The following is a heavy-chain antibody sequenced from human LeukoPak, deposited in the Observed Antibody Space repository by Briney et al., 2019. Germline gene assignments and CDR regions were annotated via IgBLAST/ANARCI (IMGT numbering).Heavy chain of an antibody. J-gene: IGHJ4*02. CDR1: GYTFTSYY. CDR3: ARHRVVRGVIITRGTHFDY. V-gene: IGHV1-46*01. CDR2: INPSGGST. Sequence: ASVKVSCKASGYTFTSYYMHWVRQAPGQGLEWMGIINPSGGSTSYAQKFQGRVTMTRDMSTSTVYMELSSLRSEDTAVYYCARHRVVRGVIITRGTHFDYWGQGTLVTVSS. D-gene: IGHD3-10*01.